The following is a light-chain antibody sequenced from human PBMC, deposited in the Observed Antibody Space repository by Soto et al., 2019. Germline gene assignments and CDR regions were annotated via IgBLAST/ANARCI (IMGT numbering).Light chain of an antibody. CDR1: QSIRTY. CDR3: HQSHTTPQAWA. Sequence: DIQMTQSPSSLSASVGDRVTITCRASQSIRTYLNWYQQKPGKAPKLLIYAASSLQSGVPSRFTGRGSGTDFTLTISSLHPEDFATYYCHQSHTTPQAWACGQGSRVEIK. J-gene: IGKJ1*01. CDR2: AAS. V-gene: IGKV1-39*01.